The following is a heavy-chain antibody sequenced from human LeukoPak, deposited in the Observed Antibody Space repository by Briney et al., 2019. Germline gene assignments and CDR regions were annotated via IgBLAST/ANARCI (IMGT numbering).Heavy chain of an antibody. CDR2: ISSSSIYR. CDR1: GLSFSTYS. Sequence: GGSLRLSCAASGLSFSTYSMNWVRQAPGKGLEWVSSISSSSIYRYYADSVKGRFTISRDNAKKSLYLQMNSLRAEDTAVYYCARVRYDGTGYYSIFDYWGQGTLVTVSS. CDR3: ARVRYDGTGYYSIFDY. J-gene: IGHJ4*02. V-gene: IGHV3-21*01. D-gene: IGHD3-22*01.